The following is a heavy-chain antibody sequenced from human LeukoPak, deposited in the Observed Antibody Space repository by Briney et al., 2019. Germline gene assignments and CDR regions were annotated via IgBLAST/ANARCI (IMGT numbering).Heavy chain of an antibody. CDR1: GYTFTSYY. J-gene: IGHJ4*02. Sequence: GASVKVSCKASGYTFTSYYIHWVRQAPGQGLEWMGWINPDSGGTNSAQKFQGRVTMTRDTSINTVYMELSRLRSDDTAVFYCARDGGLDYWGQGTLVIVSS. D-gene: IGHD3-16*01. CDR2: INPDSGGT. CDR3: ARDGGLDY. V-gene: IGHV1-2*02.